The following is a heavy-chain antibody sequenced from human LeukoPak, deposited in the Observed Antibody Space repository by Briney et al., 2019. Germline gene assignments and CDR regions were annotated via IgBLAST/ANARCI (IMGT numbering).Heavy chain of an antibody. CDR3: ARDREATEPHFDP. CDR1: GYTFTSYY. CDR2: INPSGGST. D-gene: IGHD5-24*01. V-gene: IGHV1-46*01. J-gene: IGHJ5*02. Sequence: ASVNVSCKASGYTFTSYYMHWVRQAPGQGLEWMGIINPSGGSTSYAQKFQGRVTMTRDTSTSTVYMELSSLRSEDTAVYYCARDREATEPHFDPWGQGTLVTVSS.